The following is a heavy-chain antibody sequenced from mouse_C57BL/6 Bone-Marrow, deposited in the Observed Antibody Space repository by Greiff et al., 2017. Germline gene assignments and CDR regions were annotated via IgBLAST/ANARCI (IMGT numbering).Heavy chain of an antibody. CDR1: GYTFTSYW. V-gene: IGHV1-69*01. J-gene: IGHJ4*01. Sequence: QVQLQQPGAELVMPGASVKLSCKASGYTFTSYWMHWVKQRPGQGLEWIGEFDPSDSYTNYNQKFKGKSTLTVDKSSSTAYMQLSSLTSEDSAVYYCARESNYAMDYWGQGTSVTVSS. CDR2: FDPSDSYT. D-gene: IGHD5-1*01. CDR3: ARESNYAMDY.